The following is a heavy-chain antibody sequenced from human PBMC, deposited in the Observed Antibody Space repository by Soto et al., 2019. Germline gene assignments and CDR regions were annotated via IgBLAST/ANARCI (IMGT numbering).Heavy chain of an antibody. CDR1: GYIFVNYG. CDR2: ISPYSGNT. V-gene: IGHV1-18*01. J-gene: IGHJ6*02. CDR3: AMVDNYITPTTQDV. Sequence: QVQLVQSGDEVRKPGSSVKVSCKASGYIFVNYGIAWVRQAPGQGLEWMGWISPYSGNTHYASKVQGRLTMTTDTXXTTAYMDLGRLTSDDTALYYCAMVDNYITPTTQDVWGQGTTVTVSS. D-gene: IGHD5-12*01.